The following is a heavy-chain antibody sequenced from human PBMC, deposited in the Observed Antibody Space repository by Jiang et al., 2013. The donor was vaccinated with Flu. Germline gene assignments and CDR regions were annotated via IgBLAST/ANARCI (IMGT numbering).Heavy chain of an antibody. V-gene: IGHV1-69*01. D-gene: IGHD6-13*01. J-gene: IGHJ6*02. CDR3: ARSSGSSWDYYQYGLVV. Sequence: GAEVKKPGSSVKVSCKVSGGTFSTYSFSWVRQAPGKGLEWMGGIVSIAGTADYAEKFLGRITITADESTRTVNLELSSLKSDDTAVYYCARSSGSSWDYYQYGLVVVGPRDHGQRL. CDR1: GGTFSTYS. CDR2: IVSIAGTA.